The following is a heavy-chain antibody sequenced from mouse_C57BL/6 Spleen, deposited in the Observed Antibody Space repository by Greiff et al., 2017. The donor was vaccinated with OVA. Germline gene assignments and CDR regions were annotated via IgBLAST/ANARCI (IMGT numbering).Heavy chain of an antibody. CDR2: ISDGGSYT. J-gene: IGHJ4*01. CDR3: ARAYGSRYYAMDY. D-gene: IGHD1-1*01. Sequence: DVHLVESGGGLVKPGGSLKLSCAASGFTFSSYAMSWVRQTPEKRLEWVATISDGGSYTYYPDNVKGRFTISRDNAKNNLYLQMSHLKSEDTAMYYCARAYGSRYYAMDYWGQGTSVTVSS. V-gene: IGHV5-4*01. CDR1: GFTFSSYA.